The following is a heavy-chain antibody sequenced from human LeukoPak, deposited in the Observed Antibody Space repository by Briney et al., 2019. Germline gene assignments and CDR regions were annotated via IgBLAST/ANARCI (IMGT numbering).Heavy chain of an antibody. Sequence: ASVKVSCKASGYTFTGYYLHWVRLAPGQGLEWMGWINANSGGTDYPQKFQGRVTMTRDTSINTAYMELSRLRSDDTAVYYCAGLGSPGIATWVYWGQGTLVTVSS. CDR1: GYTFTGYY. J-gene: IGHJ4*02. D-gene: IGHD6-13*01. CDR3: AGLGSPGIATWVY. V-gene: IGHV1-2*02. CDR2: INANSGGT.